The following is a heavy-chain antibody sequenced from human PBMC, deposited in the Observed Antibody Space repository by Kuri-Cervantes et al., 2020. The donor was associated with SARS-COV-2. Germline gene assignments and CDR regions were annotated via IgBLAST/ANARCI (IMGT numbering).Heavy chain of an antibody. Sequence: ASVKVSCKASGYTFTSYYMHWVRQAPGQGLEWMGIINPSGGSTSYAQKFQGRVTMTRDTSTSTVYMELSSLRSEDTAVYYCARDWGPNNWTLRWFDPWGQGTLVTVSS. J-gene: IGHJ5*02. CDR2: INPSGGST. CDR3: ARDWGPNNWTLRWFDP. CDR1: GYTFTSYY. V-gene: IGHV1-46*03. D-gene: IGHD1-20*01.